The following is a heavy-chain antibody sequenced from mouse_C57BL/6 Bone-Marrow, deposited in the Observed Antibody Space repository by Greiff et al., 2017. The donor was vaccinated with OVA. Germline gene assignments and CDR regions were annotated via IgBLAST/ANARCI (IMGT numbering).Heavy chain of an antibody. CDR1: GYAFSSYW. J-gene: IGHJ3*01. CDR2: IYPGDGDT. D-gene: IGHD1-1*01. V-gene: IGHV1-80*01. CDR3: AIRLYVSSGGFAY. Sequence: VQLQQSGAELVKPGASVKISCKASGYAFSSYWMNWVKQRPGKGLEWIGQIYPGDGDTNYNGKFKGKATLTADKSSSTAYMQLSSLTSEDSAVYYCAIRLYVSSGGFAYWGQGTLVTVSA.